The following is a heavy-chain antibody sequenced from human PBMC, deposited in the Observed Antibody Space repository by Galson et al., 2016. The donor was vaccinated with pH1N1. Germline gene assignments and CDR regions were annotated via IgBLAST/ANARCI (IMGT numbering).Heavy chain of an antibody. V-gene: IGHV1-69*13. CDR1: GGTFDSYG. J-gene: IGHJ2*01. D-gene: IGHD3-22*01. Sequence: SVKVSCKASGGTFDSYGINWVRQAPGQGLEWMGGIIPIFNTAKYAQNFQGRVTITADESTTTAYMELSSLRSEDTAVYYCAREDYYDTDLSDWYFDLWGRGTLLTVSS. CDR2: IIPIFNTA. CDR3: AREDYYDTDLSDWYFDL.